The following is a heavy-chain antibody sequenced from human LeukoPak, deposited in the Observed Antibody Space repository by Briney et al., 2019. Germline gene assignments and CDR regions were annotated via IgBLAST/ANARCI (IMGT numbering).Heavy chain of an antibody. CDR3: AKRGVVIRVILVGFHKEAYYFDS. V-gene: IGHV3-23*01. J-gene: IGHJ4*02. CDR2: ISGSGSST. Sequence: GGSLRLSCAVPGITLSNYGMSWVRQAPGKGLEWVAGISGSGSSTIYADSVEGRFTISRDSHKNTLYLQMNSLRAEDTAVYFCAKRGVVIRVILVGFHKEAYYFDSWGQGALVTVSS. D-gene: IGHD3-22*01. CDR1: GITLSNYG.